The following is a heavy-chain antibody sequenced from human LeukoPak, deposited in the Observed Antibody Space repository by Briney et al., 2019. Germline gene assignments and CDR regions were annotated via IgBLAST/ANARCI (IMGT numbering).Heavy chain of an antibody. CDR2: IYPGDSDT. D-gene: IGHD1-1*01. V-gene: IGHV5-51*01. CDR3: ARRYAVTINWDPFDY. J-gene: IGHJ4*02. CDR1: GYSFTSYW. Sequence: GESLKISCKGSGYSFTSYWIGWVRQMHGKGLDWMGIIYPGDSDTRYSPSFQGQVTISADKSISTAYLQWSSLKASDSAMYYCARRYAVTINWDPFDYWGQGTLVTVSS.